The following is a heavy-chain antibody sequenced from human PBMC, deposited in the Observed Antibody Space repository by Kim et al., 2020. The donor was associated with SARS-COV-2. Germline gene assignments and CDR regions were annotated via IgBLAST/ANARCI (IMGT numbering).Heavy chain of an antibody. D-gene: IGHD4-17*01. CDR3: ARDRYGARYYYMDV. CDR1: GFTFSSYG. CDR2: IWYDGSNK. Sequence: GGSLRLSCAASGFTFSSYGMHWVRQAPGKGLEWVAVIWYDGSNKYYADSVKGQFTISSDNSKNTLYLQMNSLRDEDTAVYYCARDRYGARYYYMDVWGKGTTVTVSS. V-gene: IGHV3-33*01. J-gene: IGHJ6*03.